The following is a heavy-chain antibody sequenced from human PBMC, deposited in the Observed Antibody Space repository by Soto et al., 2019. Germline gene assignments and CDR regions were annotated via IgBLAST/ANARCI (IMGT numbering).Heavy chain of an antibody. CDR2: IYYSGST. J-gene: IGHJ4*02. V-gene: IGHV4-59*08. D-gene: IGHD4-17*01. CDR1: GGSISSYY. CDR3: ARRYGYYCDY. Sequence: QVQLQESGPGLVKPSETLSLTCTVSGGSISSYYWSWIRQPPGKGLAWIGYIYYSGSTNYNPSLKSRVTISVDTAKNQVPLKLSSVTAADTAVYYCARRYGYYCDYWGQGTLVTVSS.